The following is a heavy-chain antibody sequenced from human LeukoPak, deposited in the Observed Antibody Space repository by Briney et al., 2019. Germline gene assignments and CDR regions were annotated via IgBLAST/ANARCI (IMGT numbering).Heavy chain of an antibody. CDR2: TYYRSKRYN. J-gene: IGHJ4*02. Sequence: SQTLSLTCAISGDSVSSNSAASNWIRQSPSRGLEWLGRTYYRSKRYNDYADSVKSRITINPDTSTNQFSLQLNSVTPEDTAVYYCARGVIGDRRYFDYWGQGNLVSVSS. CDR1: GDSVSSNSAA. CDR3: ARGVIGDRRYFDY. V-gene: IGHV6-1*01. D-gene: IGHD7-27*01.